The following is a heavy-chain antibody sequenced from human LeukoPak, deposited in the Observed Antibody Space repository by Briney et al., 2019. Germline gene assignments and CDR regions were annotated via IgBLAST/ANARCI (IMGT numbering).Heavy chain of an antibody. J-gene: IGHJ4*02. CDR3: ASPAPYYDNNGYYPLDY. CDR2: ISGHTGNT. CDR1: GYTFSTYG. D-gene: IGHD3-22*01. Sequence: GASVKVSCKTSGYTFSTYGVTWVRQAPGQGFQWMGWISGHTGNTKYAENFQGRISLTTDTSATTAYMELRSLTSDDTAVYYCASPAPYYDNNGYYPLDYWGQGTLVTVSS. V-gene: IGHV1-18*01.